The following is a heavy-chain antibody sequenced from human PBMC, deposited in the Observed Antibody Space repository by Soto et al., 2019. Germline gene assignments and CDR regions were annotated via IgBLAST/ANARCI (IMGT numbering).Heavy chain of an antibody. J-gene: IGHJ4*02. V-gene: IGHV1-69*01. CDR1: GGTFSSYS. CDR2: IIPIFGTA. Sequence: QVQLVQSGAEVKKPGSSVNVSCTASGGTFSSYSINWVRQAPGQGLEWMGEIIPIFGTANYAQKFQGRVTITADESTSTAYMELSRLRSEDTAVYYCARDGGRHSGGIDYWGQGTLVTVSS. CDR3: ARDGGRHSGGIDY. D-gene: IGHD1-26*01.